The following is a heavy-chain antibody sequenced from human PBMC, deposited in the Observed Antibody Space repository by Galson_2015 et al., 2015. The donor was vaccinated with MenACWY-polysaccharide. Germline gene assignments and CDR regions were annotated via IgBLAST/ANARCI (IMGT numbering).Heavy chain of an antibody. J-gene: IGHJ4*02. CDR3: ARVEKYSGSFYILY. CDR2: IFHSGTT. Sequence: ETLSLTCAVSDYSIRSGYFWGWIRQPPGKGLEWIASIFHSGTTYYNPSLKSRVTISVNTSKNQFSLKLSSVTAADTAVYYCARVEKYSGSFYILYWGQGTLVTVSS. V-gene: IGHV4-38-2*01. D-gene: IGHD1-26*01. CDR1: DYSIRSGYF.